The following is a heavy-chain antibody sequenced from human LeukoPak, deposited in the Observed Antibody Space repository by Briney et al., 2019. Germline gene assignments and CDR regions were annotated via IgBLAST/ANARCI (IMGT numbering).Heavy chain of an antibody. CDR2: IWYDGSNK. Sequence: PGRSLRLSCAASGFTFSSYGMHWVRQAPGKGLEWVAVIWYDGSNKYYADSVKGRFTISRDNSKNTLYLQMNSLRAEDTAVYYCAKDFSGVVSDWFDPWGQGTLVTVSS. CDR1: GFTFSSYG. CDR3: AKDFSGVVSDWFDP. J-gene: IGHJ5*02. D-gene: IGHD3-10*01. V-gene: IGHV3-33*06.